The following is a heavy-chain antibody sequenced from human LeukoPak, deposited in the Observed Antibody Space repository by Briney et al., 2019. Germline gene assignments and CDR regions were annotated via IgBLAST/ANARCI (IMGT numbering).Heavy chain of an antibody. CDR3: TTDEWW. CDR1: GFTFSSYA. CDR2: VKSKTDGGTI. J-gene: IGHJ4*02. Sequence: GGSLRLSCAASGFTFSSYAMSWVRQAPGKGLECVGRVKSKTDGGTIDYAAPVKGRFTISRDDSKNVLYLQMNSLKTEDTAVYYCTTDEWWWGQGTLVTVSS. D-gene: IGHD2-15*01. V-gene: IGHV3-15*01.